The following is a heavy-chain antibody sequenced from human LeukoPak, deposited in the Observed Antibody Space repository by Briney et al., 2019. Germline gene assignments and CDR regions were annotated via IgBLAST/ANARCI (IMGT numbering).Heavy chain of an antibody. D-gene: IGHD3-22*01. Sequence: PGGSLRLSCAASGFTVSSNYMSWVRQAPGKGLEWVSVIYSGGSTYYADSVKGRFTISRDNSKNTLYLQMNSLRAEDTAVYYCARETYYYDSSGYKPLDYWGQGTLVTVSS. CDR3: ARETYYYDSSGYKPLDY. V-gene: IGHV3-66*01. CDR1: GFTVSSNY. J-gene: IGHJ4*02. CDR2: IYSGGST.